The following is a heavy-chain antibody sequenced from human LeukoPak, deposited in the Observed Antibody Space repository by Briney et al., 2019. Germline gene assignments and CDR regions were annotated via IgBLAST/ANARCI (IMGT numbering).Heavy chain of an antibody. J-gene: IGHJ5*02. CDR2: IYYSGST. CDR3: ARAGLQGNWFDP. CDR1: GVSISSYY. Sequence: PSETLSLTCTVSGVSISSYYWSWIRQPPGKGLEWIGYIYYSGSTNYNPSLKSRVTISVDTSKNQFSLKLSSVTAADTAVYYCARAGLQGNWFDPWGQGTLVTVSS. V-gene: IGHV4-59*01.